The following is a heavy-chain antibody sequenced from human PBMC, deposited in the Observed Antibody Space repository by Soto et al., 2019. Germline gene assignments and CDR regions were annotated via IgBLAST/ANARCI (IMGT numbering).Heavy chain of an antibody. Sequence: QVQLVESGGGVVQPGRSLRLSCAASGFTFSSYGMHWVRQAPGKGLEWVAVIWYDGSNKYYADSVQGRFTISRDTSKNTLYLQMNSLRAEDTAVYYCARDFLITIFGVVRNSRSDGMDVWGQGTTVTVSS. V-gene: IGHV3-33*01. J-gene: IGHJ6*02. CDR3: ARDFLITIFGVVRNSRSDGMDV. D-gene: IGHD3-3*01. CDR2: IWYDGSNK. CDR1: GFTFSSYG.